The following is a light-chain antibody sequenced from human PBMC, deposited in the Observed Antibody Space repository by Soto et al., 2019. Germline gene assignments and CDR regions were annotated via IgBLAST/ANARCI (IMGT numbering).Light chain of an antibody. CDR2: YAS. CDR3: QHYGRSPPSWT. V-gene: IGKV3-20*01. Sequence: EIVLTQSPGTLSLSPRERATLSCRASQSVSSSYLAWYQQKPGQPPRLLIFYASNRATGIPDRFSGSGSGTDFTLTISSLEPEDFAVYYCQHYGRSPPSWTFGQGTKVEIQ. CDR1: QSVSSSY. J-gene: IGKJ1*01.